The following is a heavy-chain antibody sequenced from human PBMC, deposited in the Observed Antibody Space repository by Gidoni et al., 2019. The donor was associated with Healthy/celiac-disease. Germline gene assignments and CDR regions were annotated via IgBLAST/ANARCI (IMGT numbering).Heavy chain of an antibody. D-gene: IGHD3-10*01. CDR2: IIPIFGTA. V-gene: IGHV1-69*01. CDR1: GVTFSSYA. J-gene: IGHJ4*02. Sequence: QVQLVQSGAEVKKPGSSVKVSCKASGVTFSSYAISWVRQAPGQGLEWMGGIIPIFGTANCAQKFQGRVTITADESTSTAYMELSSLRSEDTAVYYCARSLRGVRVYYFDYWGQGTLVTVSS. CDR3: ARSLRGVRVYYFDY.